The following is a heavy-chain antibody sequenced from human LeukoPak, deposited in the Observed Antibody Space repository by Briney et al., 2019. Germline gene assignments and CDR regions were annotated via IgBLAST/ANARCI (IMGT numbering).Heavy chain of an antibody. CDR3: ARSPPTPSIAAAAGTIDY. CDR1: GYTFTSYY. CDR2: INPSGGST. V-gene: IGHV1-46*01. J-gene: IGHJ4*02. Sequence: GASVKVSCKASGYTFTSYYMHWVRQAPGQGLEWMGIINPSGGSTSYAQKFQGRVTMTRDTSTSTVYMELSSLRSEDTAVYYCARSPPTPSIAAAAGTIDYWGQGTLVTVSS. D-gene: IGHD6-13*01.